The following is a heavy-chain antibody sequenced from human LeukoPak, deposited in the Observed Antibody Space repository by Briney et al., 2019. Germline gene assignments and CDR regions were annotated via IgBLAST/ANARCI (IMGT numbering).Heavy chain of an antibody. J-gene: IGHJ4*02. CDR3: ARADIVVVPAALYYFDC. CDR2: INHSGST. D-gene: IGHD2-2*01. CDR1: GGSFSGYY. V-gene: IGHV4-34*01. Sequence: SETLSLTCAVYGGSFSGYYWSWIRQPPGKGLEWIGEINHSGSTNYNPFLKSRVTISVDTSKNQFSLKLSSVTAADTAVYYCARADIVVVPAALYYFDCWGQGTLVTVSS.